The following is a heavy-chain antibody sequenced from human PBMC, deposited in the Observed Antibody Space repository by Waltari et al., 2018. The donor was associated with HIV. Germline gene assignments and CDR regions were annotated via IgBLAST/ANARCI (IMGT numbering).Heavy chain of an antibody. CDR3: AREGYTRSSGRGNWFDS. CDR1: GFSGSNNF. J-gene: IGHJ5*01. V-gene: IGHV3-53*02. Sequence: EVQLVETGGGLILPGGSLRLSCAASGFSGSNNFISWVRQAPGKGLEWVSVIYSGGSTFYADSVRGRFTMSRDTSKNMVYLQMNSLRVEDTAVYYCAREGYTRSSGRGNWFDSWGQGTLVTVSS. CDR2: IYSGGST. D-gene: IGHD6-6*01.